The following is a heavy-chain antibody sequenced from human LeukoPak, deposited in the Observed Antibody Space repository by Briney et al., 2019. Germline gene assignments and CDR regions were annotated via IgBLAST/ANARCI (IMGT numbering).Heavy chain of an antibody. D-gene: IGHD6-13*01. CDR1: GFTFSNYW. CDR3: ARDWGAAGLWDY. J-gene: IGHJ4*02. CDR2: IKEDGSEK. V-gene: IGHV3-7*03. Sequence: GGSLRLSRASSGFTFSNYWMSWVRQAPGKGLEWVANIKEDGSEKDYVDSVKDRFTISRDNAKNSLYLQMNSLRAEDTAIYYCARDWGAAGLWDYWGQGTLVTVSS.